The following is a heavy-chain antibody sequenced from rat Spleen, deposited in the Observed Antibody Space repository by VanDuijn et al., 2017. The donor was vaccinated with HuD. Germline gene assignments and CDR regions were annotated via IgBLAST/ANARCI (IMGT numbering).Heavy chain of an antibody. CDR3: TTWDYWHNRFDY. D-gene: IGHD1-6*01. V-gene: IGHV5-27*01. J-gene: IGHJ2*01. CDR1: GFTFNNYY. CDR2: ISTAGSNT. Sequence: EVQLVESGEGLVQPGRSLKLSCAASGFTFNNYYMVWVRQAPTKGLEWVAYISTAGSNTFYRDSVKGRFTISRDNAKSTLYLQMDSLKSEDTATYYCTTWDYWHNRFDYWGQGVMVTVSS.